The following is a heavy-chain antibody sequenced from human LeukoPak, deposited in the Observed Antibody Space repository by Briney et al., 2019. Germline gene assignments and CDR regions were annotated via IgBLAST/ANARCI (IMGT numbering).Heavy chain of an antibody. CDR1: GGSFSGYY. CDR2: INHSGST. Sequence: SETLSLTCAVYGGSFSGYYWSWIRQPPGKGLEWIGEINHSGSTNYNPSLKSRVTISVDTSKNQFSLKLSSVTAADTAVYYCARELGRPHYYYMDVWGKGTTVTVSS. V-gene: IGHV4-34*01. J-gene: IGHJ6*03. CDR3: ARELGRPHYYYMDV. D-gene: IGHD7-27*01.